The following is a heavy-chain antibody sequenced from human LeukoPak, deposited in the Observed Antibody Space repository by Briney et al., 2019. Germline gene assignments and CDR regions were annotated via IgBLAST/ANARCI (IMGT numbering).Heavy chain of an antibody. CDR2: IYYSGST. CDR1: GGSISSGGYY. J-gene: IGHJ4*02. Sequence: SQTLSLTCTVSGGSISSGGYYWSWIRQHPGKGLEWIGYIYYSGSTYYNPSLKSRVTISVDTSKNQFSLKLSSVTAADTAVYYCASTTRDLGGYCSSTSCRAYYFDYWGQGTLVTVSS. V-gene: IGHV4-31*03. CDR3: ASTTRDLGGYCSSTSCRAYYFDY. D-gene: IGHD2-2*01.